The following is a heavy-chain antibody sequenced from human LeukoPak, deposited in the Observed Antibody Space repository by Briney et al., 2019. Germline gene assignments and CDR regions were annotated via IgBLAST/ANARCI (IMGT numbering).Heavy chain of an antibody. D-gene: IGHD3-22*01. CDR1: NGSISSNY. Sequence: SETLSLTCTVSNGSISSNYWSWIRQPAGKGLEWIGRIYNTGSTNYNPSLKSRVTMSVDTSKNQFSLRLSSVTAADTAIYYCARVRDSSGYYLGAFDVWGQGTMVTVPS. CDR3: ARVRDSSGYYLGAFDV. CDR2: IYNTGST. V-gene: IGHV4-4*07. J-gene: IGHJ3*01.